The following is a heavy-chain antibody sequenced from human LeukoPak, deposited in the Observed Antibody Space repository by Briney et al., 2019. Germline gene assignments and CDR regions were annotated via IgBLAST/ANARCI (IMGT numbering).Heavy chain of an antibody. V-gene: IGHV4-30-4*01. J-gene: IGHJ4*02. CDR3: ARANRDGYNSPGKVDY. D-gene: IGHD5-24*01. CDR1: GGSISSDKYC. CDR2: IYYSGST. Sequence: PSETLSLTCTVSGGSISSDKYCWSWIRQPPGKGLEWIGYIYYSGSTYYNRSLRSRVSISVDTSKNQFSLKLSSVTAADTAVYYCARANRDGYNSPGKVDYWGQGALVTVSS.